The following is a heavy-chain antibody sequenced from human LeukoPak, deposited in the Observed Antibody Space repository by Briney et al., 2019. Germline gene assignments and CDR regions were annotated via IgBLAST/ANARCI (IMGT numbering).Heavy chain of an antibody. CDR3: ARRGYYVIY. V-gene: IGHV4-4*02. Sequence: SETLSLTCAVSGDSISSSYWWSWVRQPPGKGLEWIGEIYHTGSTSYNPSLKSRVTISVDKSKNQFSLKLNSVTAADTAVYYCARRGYYVIYWGQGTLVTVSS. CDR2: IYHTGST. D-gene: IGHD3-10*02. J-gene: IGHJ4*02. CDR1: GDSISSSYW.